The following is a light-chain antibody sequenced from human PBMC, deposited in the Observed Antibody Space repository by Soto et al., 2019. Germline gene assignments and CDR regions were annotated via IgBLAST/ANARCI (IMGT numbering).Light chain of an antibody. CDR2: NTN. CDR1: SGSVSTSYY. J-gene: IGLJ3*02. CDR3: VLYMGGGIWV. Sequence: QAVVTQEPSFSVSPGRTVTLTCGLSSGSVSTSYYPSWYQQTPGQAPRPLIYNTNTRSSGVPDRFSGSILGNKAALTITGAQADDESDYYCVLYMGGGIWVFGGGTKVTVL. V-gene: IGLV8-61*01.